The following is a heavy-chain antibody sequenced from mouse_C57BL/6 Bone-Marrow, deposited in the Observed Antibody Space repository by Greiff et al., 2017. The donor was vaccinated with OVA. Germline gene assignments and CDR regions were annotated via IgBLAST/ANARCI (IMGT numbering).Heavy chain of an antibody. CDR1: GYTFTSYW. D-gene: IGHD2-12*01. Sequence: QVHVKQPGAELVKPGASVKLSCKASGYTFTSYWMHWVKQRPGQGLEWIGMIHPNSGSTNYNEKFKSKATLTVDKSSSTAYMQLSSLTSEDSAVYYCAREMSYWVAYWGQGTLVTVSA. CDR2: IHPNSGST. V-gene: IGHV1-64*01. CDR3: AREMSYWVAY. J-gene: IGHJ3*01.